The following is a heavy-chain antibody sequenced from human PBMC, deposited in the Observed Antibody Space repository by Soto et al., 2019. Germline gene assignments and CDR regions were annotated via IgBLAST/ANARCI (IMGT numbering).Heavy chain of an antibody. D-gene: IGHD2-2*01. Sequence: ASVKVSCKASGYTFTGYYMHWVRQAPGQGLEWMGWINPNSGGTNYAQKFQGWVTMTRDTSISTAYMELSRLRSDDTAVYYCARESGGGVGPPAAMRYYYMDVWGKGTTVTVSS. CDR3: ARESGGGVGPPAAMRYYYMDV. CDR1: GYTFTGYY. CDR2: INPNSGGT. V-gene: IGHV1-2*04. J-gene: IGHJ6*03.